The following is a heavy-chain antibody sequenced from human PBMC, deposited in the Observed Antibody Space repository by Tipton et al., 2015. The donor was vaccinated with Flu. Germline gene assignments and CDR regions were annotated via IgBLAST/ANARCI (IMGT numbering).Heavy chain of an antibody. CDR1: GFTFSSYE. D-gene: IGHD3-3*01. Sequence: QLVQSGGGLVQPGGFLRLSCAASGFTFSSYEMNWVRQAPGKGLEWVSYISSSGSTIYYADSVKGRFTISRDNAKNSLYLQMNSLRAEDTAVYYCARAESEWLYALDYWGQGTLVTVSS. CDR3: ARAESEWLYALDY. CDR2: ISSSGSTI. V-gene: IGHV3-48*03. J-gene: IGHJ4*02.